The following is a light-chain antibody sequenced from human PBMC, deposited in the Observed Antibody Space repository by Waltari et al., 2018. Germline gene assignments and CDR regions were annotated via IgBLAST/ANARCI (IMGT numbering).Light chain of an antibody. CDR1: QSVSRY. CDR2: AAS. J-gene: IGKJ3*01. CDR3: QQSHNMPFT. Sequence: DIQMTQSPSSLSASVGDRVTITCRASQSVSRYLNWYQQKPGKAPKLLIYAASALQSGVPSRFSGSGAGTDFTLTLSGLQPEDFATDHCQQSHNMPFTFGSGTKVDIK. V-gene: IGKV1-39*01.